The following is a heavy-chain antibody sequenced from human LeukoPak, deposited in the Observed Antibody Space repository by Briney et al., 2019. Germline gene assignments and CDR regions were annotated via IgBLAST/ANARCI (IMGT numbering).Heavy chain of an antibody. CDR3: ARATDPRSAFDI. Sequence: GGSLRLSCAASGFTVSSNYMSWVRQAPGKGLEWVSVIYSGGSTYYADSVKGRFTISRDNSKNTLYLQMNSLRAEDTAVYYCARATDPRSAFDIWGQGTMVTVSS. CDR2: IYSGGST. J-gene: IGHJ3*02. CDR1: GFTVSSNY. V-gene: IGHV3-66*02.